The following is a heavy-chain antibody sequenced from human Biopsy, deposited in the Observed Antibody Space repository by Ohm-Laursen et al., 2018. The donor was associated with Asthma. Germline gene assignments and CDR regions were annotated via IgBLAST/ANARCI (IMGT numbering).Heavy chain of an antibody. Sequence: ASVKVSCKASGYTFSNYGIAWVRQAPGQGLEWMGWSSAYNGHTKHAQKFHDRVTMTPDKSTNTAHMELRSLTSGDTAVYYCAKVDPYIGYYFREGARLLWFDPWGQGTLVTVSS. J-gene: IGHJ5*02. D-gene: IGHD3-3*01. CDR2: SSAYNGHT. CDR1: GYTFSNYG. V-gene: IGHV1-18*04. CDR3: AKVDPYIGYYFREGARLLWFDP.